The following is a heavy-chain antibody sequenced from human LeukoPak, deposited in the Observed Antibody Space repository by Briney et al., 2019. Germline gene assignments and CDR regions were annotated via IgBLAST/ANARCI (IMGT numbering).Heavy chain of an antibody. CDR1: GFTFSSYW. CDR3: ARAGGYKYGSGSYRY. V-gene: IGHV3-7*01. Sequence: GGSLRLSCAASGFTFSSYWMSWVRQAPGKGLEWVANIKQDGSEKYYVDSVRGRFTISRDNAKNSLYLQMNSLRAEDTAVYYCARAGGYKYGSGSYRYWGQGTLVTVSS. D-gene: IGHD3-10*01. J-gene: IGHJ4*02. CDR2: IKQDGSEK.